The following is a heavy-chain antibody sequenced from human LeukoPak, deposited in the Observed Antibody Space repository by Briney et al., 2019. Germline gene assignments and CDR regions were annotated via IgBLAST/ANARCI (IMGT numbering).Heavy chain of an antibody. V-gene: IGHV4-59*08. J-gene: IGHJ4*02. CDR3: ARHPDYDYAHFGY. CDR2: IYYSGST. D-gene: IGHD3-16*01. CDR1: GGSFSGYY. Sequence: PSETLSLTCAVYGGSFSGYYWSWIRQPPGKGLEWIGYIYYSGSTNYNPSLKSRVTISVDTSKNQFSLKLSSVTAADTAVYYCARHPDYDYAHFGYWGQGTLVTVSS.